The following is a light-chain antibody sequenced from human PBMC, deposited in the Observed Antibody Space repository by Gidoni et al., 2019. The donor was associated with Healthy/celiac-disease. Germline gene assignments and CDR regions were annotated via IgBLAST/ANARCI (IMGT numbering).Light chain of an antibody. CDR2: AAS. CDR1: QGISSY. CDR3: QQLKSYPFT. V-gene: IGKV1-9*01. Sequence: DIQLTQSPSFLSASVGARVTITCRASQGISSYLAWYQQKPGKAPKLLIYAASTLQRGVPSRFSGSGSGTEFTRTISSLQPEDFATYYCQQLKSYPFTFGPWTKVDIK. J-gene: IGKJ3*01.